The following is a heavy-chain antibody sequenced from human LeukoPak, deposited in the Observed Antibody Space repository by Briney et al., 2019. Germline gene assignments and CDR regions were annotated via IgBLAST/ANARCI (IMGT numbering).Heavy chain of an antibody. V-gene: IGHV4-34*01. CDR1: GVSFSGYY. J-gene: IGHJ6*04. CDR3: ARGRAVNYGMDV. Sequence: SETLSLTCAVSGVSFSGYYWSWIRQPPGKGLEWIGEINHSGSTNYNPSLKSRVTISVDTSKNQFSLKPSSVTAADTAVYYCARGRAVNYGMDVWGKGTTVTVSS. D-gene: IGHD6-19*01. CDR2: INHSGST.